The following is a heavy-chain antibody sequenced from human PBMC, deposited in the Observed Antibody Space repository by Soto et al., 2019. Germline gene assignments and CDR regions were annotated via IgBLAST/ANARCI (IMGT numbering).Heavy chain of an antibody. Sequence: GGSLRLSCAASGFTFSSYWMSWVRQAPGKGLEWVANIKQDGSEKYYVDSVKGRFTISRDNAKNSLYLQMNSLRAEDTAVYYCARENEGVVAALKDDYYYYYMDVWGKGTTVTVSS. CDR3: ARENEGVVAALKDDYYYYYMDV. J-gene: IGHJ6*03. CDR2: IKQDGSEK. V-gene: IGHV3-7*01. D-gene: IGHD6-13*01. CDR1: GFTFSSYW.